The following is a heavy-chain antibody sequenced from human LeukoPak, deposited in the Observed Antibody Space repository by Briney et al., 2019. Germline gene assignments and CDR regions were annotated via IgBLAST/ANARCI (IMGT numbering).Heavy chain of an antibody. J-gene: IGHJ4*02. V-gene: IGHV4-34*01. CDR1: GGSFSGYY. Sequence: SETLSLTCAVYGGSFSGYYWSWIRQPPGKGLEWIGEINHSGSTNYNPSLKSRVTISVDTSKNQFSLKLSSVTAADTAVYYCARSRFKQQLLFDYWGQGTLVTVSS. CDR3: ARSRFKQQLLFDY. CDR2: INHSGST. D-gene: IGHD6-13*01.